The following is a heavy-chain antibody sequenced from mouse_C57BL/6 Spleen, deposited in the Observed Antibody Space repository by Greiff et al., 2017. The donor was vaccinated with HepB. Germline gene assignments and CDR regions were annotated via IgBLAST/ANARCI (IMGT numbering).Heavy chain of an antibody. D-gene: IGHD1-1*01. CDR2: IHPNSGST. J-gene: IGHJ2*01. Sequence: QVQLQQSGAELVKPGASVKLSCKASGYTFTSYWMHWVKQRPGQGLEWIGMIHPNSGSTNYNEKFKSKATLTVDKSSSTAYMQLSSLTSEDSAVYYCARPTTVVAYYFDYWGQGTTLTVSS. V-gene: IGHV1-64*01. CDR3: ARPTTVVAYYFDY. CDR1: GYTFTSYW.